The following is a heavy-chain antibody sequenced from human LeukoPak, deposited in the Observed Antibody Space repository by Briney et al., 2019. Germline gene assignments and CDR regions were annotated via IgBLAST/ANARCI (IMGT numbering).Heavy chain of an antibody. CDR2: IYSGGST. D-gene: IGHD2-15*01. CDR1: GFTVSSNY. Sequence: GGSLRLSCAASGFTVSSNYMSWVRQAPGKGLEWVSVIYSGGSTYYADSVKGRFTISRDNSKNMLYLHMNTLRVEDTAVYYCAREGKEPGSGYFDLWGRGTVVTVSS. CDR3: AREGKEPGSGYFDL. V-gene: IGHV3-53*01. J-gene: IGHJ2*01.